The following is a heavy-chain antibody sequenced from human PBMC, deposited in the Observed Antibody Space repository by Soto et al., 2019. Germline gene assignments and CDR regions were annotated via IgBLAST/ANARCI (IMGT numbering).Heavy chain of an antibody. CDR1: GFTFSSYG. CDR3: AKDIKGPTVVGYYYYYGMDV. J-gene: IGHJ6*02. V-gene: IGHV3-30*18. Sequence: QVQLVESGGGVVQPGRSLRLSCAASGFTFSSYGMHWVRQAPGKGLEWVAVISYDGSNKYSADSVKGRFTISRDNSKNTLYLQMNSLRAEDTAVYYCAKDIKGPTVVGYYYYYGMDVWGQGTTVTVSS. D-gene: IGHD4-4*01. CDR2: ISYDGSNK.